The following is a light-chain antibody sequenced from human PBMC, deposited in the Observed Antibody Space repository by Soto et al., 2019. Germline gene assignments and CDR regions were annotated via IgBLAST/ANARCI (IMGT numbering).Light chain of an antibody. CDR1: QSVSSNY. J-gene: IGKJ1*01. CDR3: LQYSRSVRT. CDR2: DAS. Sequence: ETVLTQSPDTLSLSPGERATLSCRASQSVSSNYLAWYQQKPGQAPRCLMYDASSRATGIPDRFSGSGSGTDFTLTISRLEPEDFAVYYCLQYSRSVRTFGQGTKVEIK. V-gene: IGKV3-20*01.